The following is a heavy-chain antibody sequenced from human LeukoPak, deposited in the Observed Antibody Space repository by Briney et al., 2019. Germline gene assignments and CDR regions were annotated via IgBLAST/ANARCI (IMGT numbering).Heavy chain of an antibody. CDR3: XXXXXXXXXXXXGIAVAGPLDAFDI. Sequence: GGSLRLSCAASGFTFSSYGMSWVRQAPGKGLEWVSAISGSGGSTYYADSVKGRFTISRDNSKNTLYLQMNSLRAEDTAVYYCXXXXXXXXXXXXGIAVAGPLDAFDIWGQGTMVTVSS. V-gene: IGHV3-23*01. D-gene: IGHD6-19*01. CDR1: GFTFSSYG. J-gene: IGHJ3*02. CDR2: ISGSGGST.